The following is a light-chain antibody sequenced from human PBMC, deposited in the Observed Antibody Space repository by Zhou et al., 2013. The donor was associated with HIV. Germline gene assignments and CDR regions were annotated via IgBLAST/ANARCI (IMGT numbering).Light chain of an antibody. CDR3: QQLYSYPLT. Sequence: DIQMTQSPSSLSASVGDRVTITCRTGQTIAGYLNWYQQKPGKAPHLLIYGTSNLQSGVPSRFSGSGSGTDFTLTINSLQPEDFATYYCQQLYSYPLTFGGGTKVEIK. V-gene: IGKV1-39*01. CDR1: QTIAGY. CDR2: GTS. J-gene: IGKJ4*01.